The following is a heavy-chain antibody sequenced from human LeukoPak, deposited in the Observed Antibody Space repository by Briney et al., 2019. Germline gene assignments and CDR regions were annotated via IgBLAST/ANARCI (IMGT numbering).Heavy chain of an antibody. J-gene: IGHJ6*03. Sequence: PGGTLRLSCAASGFTFSSYGMSWVRQAPGKGLEWVSAISGSGGSTYYADSVKGRFTISRDNSKNTLYLQMNSLRAEDTAVYYCARGRYDSSGYHLYYYYYYMDVWGKGTTVTISS. CDR3: ARGRYDSSGYHLYYYYYYMDV. D-gene: IGHD3-22*01. V-gene: IGHV3-23*01. CDR1: GFTFSSYG. CDR2: ISGSGGST.